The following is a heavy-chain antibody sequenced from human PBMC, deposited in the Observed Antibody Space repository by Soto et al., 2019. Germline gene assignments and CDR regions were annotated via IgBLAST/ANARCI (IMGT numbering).Heavy chain of an antibody. Sequence: QVQLVQSGAEVKKPGSSVKVSCKASGGTFSSYAISWVRQAPGQGLEWMGGIIPIFGTANYAQKFQDRVTITADESASTVYMELSSLRSEDTAVYYCAKGGESGGYSDPWGQGTLVSVSS. V-gene: IGHV1-69*12. J-gene: IGHJ5*02. CDR1: GGTFSSYA. CDR3: AKGGESGGYSDP. D-gene: IGHD2-15*01. CDR2: IIPIFGTA.